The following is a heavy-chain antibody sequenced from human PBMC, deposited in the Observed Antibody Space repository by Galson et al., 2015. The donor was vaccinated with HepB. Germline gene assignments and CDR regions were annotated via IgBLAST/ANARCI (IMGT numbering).Heavy chain of an antibody. CDR1: GGTFSSYA. D-gene: IGHD6-6*01. J-gene: IGHJ6*02. V-gene: IGHV1-69*13. CDR3: AREEQLVARGYYYYGMDV. CDR2: IIPIFGTA. Sequence: SVKVSCKASGGTFSSYAISWVRQAPGQGLEWMGGIIPIFGTANYAQKFQGRVTITADESTSTAYMELSSLRSEDTAVYYCAREEQLVARGYYYYGMDVWGQGTTVTVSS.